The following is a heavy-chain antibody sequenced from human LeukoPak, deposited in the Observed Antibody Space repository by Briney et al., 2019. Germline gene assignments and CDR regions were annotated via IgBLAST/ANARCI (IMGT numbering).Heavy chain of an antibody. CDR2: ISSSSSTI. D-gene: IGHD3-22*01. Sequence: GGSLRLSCAASGFTFSSYSMNWVRQAPGKGLEWISYISSSSSTIYSADSVKGRFTISRDNAKNSLYLQMNSLRDEDTAVYYCARDSTGSGYYPFYFDYWGQGTLVTVSS. CDR3: ARDSTGSGYYPFYFDY. J-gene: IGHJ4*02. V-gene: IGHV3-48*02. CDR1: GFTFSSYS.